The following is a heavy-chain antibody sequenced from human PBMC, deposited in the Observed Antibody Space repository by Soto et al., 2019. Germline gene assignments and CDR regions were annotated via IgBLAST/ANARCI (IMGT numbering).Heavy chain of an antibody. Sequence: PGGSLRLSCEASGFNFSRSWMSWVRQAPGKGLERVANMKEDGSEKYYADSVRGRFTISRDNAKNSVHLQMNSLRVEDTAVYYCARGFYTDYWGQGALVTVSS. CDR1: GFNFSRSW. D-gene: IGHD3-3*01. V-gene: IGHV3-7*01. CDR2: MKEDGSEK. J-gene: IGHJ4*02. CDR3: ARGFYTDY.